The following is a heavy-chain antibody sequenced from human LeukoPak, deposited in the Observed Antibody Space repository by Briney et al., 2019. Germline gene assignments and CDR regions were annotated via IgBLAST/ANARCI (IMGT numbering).Heavy chain of an antibody. V-gene: IGHV1-69*05. CDR3: ARGEPHGDQLLLGY. CDR1: GGIFSSYA. D-gene: IGHD2-2*01. CDR2: IIPIFGTA. Sequence: SVKVSCKASGGIFSSYAISWVRQAPGQGLEWMGGIIPIFGTANYAQKFQGRVTITTDESTSTAYMELSSLRSEDTAVYYCARGEPHGDQLLLGYWGQGTLVTVSS. J-gene: IGHJ4*02.